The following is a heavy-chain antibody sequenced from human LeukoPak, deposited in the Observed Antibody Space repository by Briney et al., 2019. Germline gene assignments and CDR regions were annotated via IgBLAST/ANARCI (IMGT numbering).Heavy chain of an antibody. D-gene: IGHD3-10*01. Sequence: GESLRISCEGSGYSFTNYWINWVRQVPGKGLELMGRIDPSDSYTSYSLSFQGHVTISADKSINTAYLQWSSLKASDTAMYYCARRIGQSYDYWGQGTLVTVSS. CDR1: GYSFTNYW. J-gene: IGHJ4*02. V-gene: IGHV5-10-1*01. CDR3: ARRIGQSYDY. CDR2: IDPSDSYT.